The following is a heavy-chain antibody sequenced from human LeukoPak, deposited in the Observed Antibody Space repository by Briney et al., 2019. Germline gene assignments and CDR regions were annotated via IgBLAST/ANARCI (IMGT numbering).Heavy chain of an antibody. CDR2: ISGSGGST. J-gene: IGHJ4*02. V-gene: IGHV3-23*01. Sequence: GGSLRLSCAASGFTFSSYAMSWVRQAPGKGLEWVSAISGSGGSTYYADSVKGRFTISRDNSKNTLYLQMNSLRVEDTAVYYCAKRPSYYYDSSGYYGYWGQGTLVTVSS. CDR1: GFTFSSYA. D-gene: IGHD3-22*01. CDR3: AKRPSYYYDSSGYYGY.